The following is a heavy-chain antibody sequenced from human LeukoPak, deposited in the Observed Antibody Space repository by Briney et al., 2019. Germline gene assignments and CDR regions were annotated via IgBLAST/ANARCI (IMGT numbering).Heavy chain of an antibody. CDR2: INHSGST. Sequence: PSETLSLTCAVYGGSFSGYYWSWIRQPPGKGLEWIGEINHSGSTNYNPSLKSRVTISVDTSKNQFSLKLSSVTAADTAMYYCARWDAHYYEGDNWFDPWGQGTLVTVSS. CDR3: ARWDAHYYEGDNWFDP. J-gene: IGHJ5*02. D-gene: IGHD3-16*01. CDR1: GGSFSGYY. V-gene: IGHV4-34*01.